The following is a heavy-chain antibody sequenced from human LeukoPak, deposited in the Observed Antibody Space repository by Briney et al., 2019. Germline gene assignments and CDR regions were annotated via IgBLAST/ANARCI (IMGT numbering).Heavy chain of an antibody. D-gene: IGHD3-3*01. Sequence: PSEALPLTCAVSGGCVSNSNWWNWVRQPPGKGLDWIGEIYHSGSTDYNSSLKSRVTKSADKSKNQFSLNVRSVTAADTAVYYCVRVSDFWSGPNWFDPWGQGTLVTVSS. CDR3: VRVSDFWSGPNWFDP. CDR2: IYHSGST. CDR1: GGCVSNSNW. J-gene: IGHJ5*02. V-gene: IGHV4-4*02.